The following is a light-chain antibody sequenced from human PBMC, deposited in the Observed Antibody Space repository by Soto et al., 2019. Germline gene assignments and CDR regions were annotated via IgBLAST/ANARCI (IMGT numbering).Light chain of an antibody. V-gene: IGKV3-11*01. Sequence: EIVLTQSPATLSLSPGERATLSCRASQTVSSYLAWYQHKPGQAPRLLVYDASHRPPGIPGRFSGSGSGTDFTPTISSREPEDFAVYYCQQRRTFGQGTRLEIK. CDR1: QTVSSY. CDR3: QQRRT. CDR2: DAS. J-gene: IGKJ5*01.